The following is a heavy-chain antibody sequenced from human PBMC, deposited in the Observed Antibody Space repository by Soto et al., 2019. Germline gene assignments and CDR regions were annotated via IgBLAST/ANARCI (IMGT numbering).Heavy chain of an antibody. CDR3: AREVLRYFDWLPNYYYYGMDV. Sequence: QVQLVQSGAEVKKPGSSVKVSCKASGGTFSSYAISWVRQAPGQGLEWMGGIILIFGTANYAQKFQGRVTITADKSTSTAYMELSSLRSEDTAVYYCAREVLRYFDWLPNYYYYGMDVWGQGTTVTVSS. D-gene: IGHD3-9*01. CDR2: IILIFGTA. J-gene: IGHJ6*02. V-gene: IGHV1-69*06. CDR1: GGTFSSYA.